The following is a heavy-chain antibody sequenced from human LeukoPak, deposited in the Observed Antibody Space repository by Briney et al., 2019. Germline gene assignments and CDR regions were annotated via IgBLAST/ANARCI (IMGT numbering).Heavy chain of an antibody. CDR1: GGSMSSYY. J-gene: IGHJ6*03. Sequence: SETLSLTCTVSGGSMSSYYWSWIRQPAGKGLEWIGHIYTSGSTNYNPSLKSRVTISVDTSKNQFSLRLSSVTAADTAVYYCARDSPDYYYYMDVWGKGTTVTISS. CDR3: ARDSPDYYYYMDV. V-gene: IGHV4-4*07. CDR2: IYTSGST.